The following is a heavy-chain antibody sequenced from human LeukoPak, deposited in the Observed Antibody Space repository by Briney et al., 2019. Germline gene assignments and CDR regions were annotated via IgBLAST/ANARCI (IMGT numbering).Heavy chain of an antibody. Sequence: PSETLSLTCTVSGGSISSSSYYWGWIRQPPGKGLEWIGSIYYSGSTYYNPSLKSRVTISVDTSKNQFSLKLSSVTAADTAVYYCARHLTGSSWYYFDYWGQGTLVTVSS. CDR3: ARHLTGSSWYYFDY. V-gene: IGHV4-39*01. D-gene: IGHD6-13*01. J-gene: IGHJ4*02. CDR2: IYYSGST. CDR1: GGSISSSSYY.